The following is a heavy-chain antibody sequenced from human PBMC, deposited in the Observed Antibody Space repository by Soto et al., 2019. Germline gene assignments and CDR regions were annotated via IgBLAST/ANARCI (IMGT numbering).Heavy chain of an antibody. Sequence: EVQLVESGGGLVQPGGSLRLSCAASGVTVSSNYMSWVRQAPGKGLEWVSVIYSGGSTYYADSVKGRFTISRDNSKNTLYLQMNSLRAEDTAVYYCARHGYNYGGGYFDYWVQGTLVTVSS. CDR3: ARHGYNYGGGYFDY. J-gene: IGHJ4*02. CDR1: GVTVSSNY. CDR2: IYSGGST. D-gene: IGHD5-18*01. V-gene: IGHV3-66*04.